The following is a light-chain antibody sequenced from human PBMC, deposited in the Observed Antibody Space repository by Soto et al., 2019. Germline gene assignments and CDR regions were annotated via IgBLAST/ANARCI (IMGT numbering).Light chain of an antibody. Sequence: DIQMTQSPSTRSAAVGDRVTITCRASQSISSWLAWYKQKPGKAPKLLIYDASSLESGVPSRFSGSGSGTEFTLTISSLKPDDFATYYCQQYNSYWTFGQGTKVDIK. CDR1: QSISSW. J-gene: IGKJ1*01. CDR2: DAS. CDR3: QQYNSYWT. V-gene: IGKV1-5*01.